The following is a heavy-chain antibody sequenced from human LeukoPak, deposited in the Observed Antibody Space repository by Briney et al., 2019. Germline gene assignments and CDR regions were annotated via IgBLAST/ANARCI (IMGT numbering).Heavy chain of an antibody. Sequence: GGSLRLSCAASGFTFSSYWMSWVRQAPGKGLEWVANIKQDGSEKYYVDSVKGRFTISRDNAKNSLYLQMNSLRAEDTAVYYCAREGMYYYDSSGYYYDYWGQGTLVTVSS. CDR2: IKQDGSEK. J-gene: IGHJ4*02. D-gene: IGHD3-22*01. CDR1: GFTFSSYW. CDR3: AREGMYYYDSSGYYYDY. V-gene: IGHV3-7*01.